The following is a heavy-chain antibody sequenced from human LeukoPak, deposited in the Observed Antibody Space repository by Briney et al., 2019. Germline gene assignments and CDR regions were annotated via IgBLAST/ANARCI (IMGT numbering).Heavy chain of an antibody. D-gene: IGHD3-10*01. V-gene: IGHV3-23*01. CDR1: GFTFSSYA. CDR2: ISGSGGSP. J-gene: IGHJ4*02. Sequence: PGGSLRLSCAASGFTFSSYAMSWVRQAPGKGLEWVSAISGSGGSPYYADSVRGRFTISRDNSKNTLSLQMNSLRVEDTAVYFCAKAGKFGSVRLVYFDFWGQGTLVTVSS. CDR3: AKAGKFGSVRLVYFDF.